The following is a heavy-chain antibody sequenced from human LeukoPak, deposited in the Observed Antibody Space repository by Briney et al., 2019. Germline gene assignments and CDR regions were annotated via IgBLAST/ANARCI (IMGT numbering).Heavy chain of an antibody. CDR2: ISYDGSNK. D-gene: IGHD3-22*01. J-gene: IGHJ4*02. Sequence: GGSLRLSCAASGVTFSSYALHWVRQAPGKGLEWVAVISYDGSNKYYADSVKGRFTISRDNSKNTLYLQMNSLRAEDTAVYYCARDIYYDSSGYYGSVYWGQGTLVTVSS. V-gene: IGHV3-30-3*01. CDR1: GVTFSSYA. CDR3: ARDIYYDSSGYYGSVY.